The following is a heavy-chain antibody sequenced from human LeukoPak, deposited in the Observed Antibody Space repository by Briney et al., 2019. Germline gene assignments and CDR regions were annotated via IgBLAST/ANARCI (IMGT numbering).Heavy chain of an antibody. D-gene: IGHD6-19*01. J-gene: IGHJ4*02. CDR3: ARGLDSSGWVY. V-gene: IGHV5-51*01. CDR2: IYPGDSDT. CDR1: GYSFTSYW. Sequence: RAGESLKISCKGSGYSFTSYWIGWVRQIPGKGLEWMGIIYPGDSDTRYSPSFQGQVTISADKSISNAYLQWSSLRASDTAMYYCARGLDSSGWVYWGQGTLVTVSS.